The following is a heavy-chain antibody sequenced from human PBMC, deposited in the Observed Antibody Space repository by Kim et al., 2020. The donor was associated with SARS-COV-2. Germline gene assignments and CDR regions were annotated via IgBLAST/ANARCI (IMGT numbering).Heavy chain of an antibody. CDR3: AKNDDYGIY. D-gene: IGHD4-17*01. J-gene: IGHJ4*02. CDR2: GST. Sequence: GSTYYADSVKGRFTISRDNSKNTLYLQMNSLRAEDTAVYYCAKNDDYGIYCGQGTLVTVSS. V-gene: IGHV3-23*01.